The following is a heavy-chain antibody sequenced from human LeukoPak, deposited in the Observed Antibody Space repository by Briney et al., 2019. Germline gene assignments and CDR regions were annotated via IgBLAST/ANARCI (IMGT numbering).Heavy chain of an antibody. J-gene: IGHJ4*02. V-gene: IGHV5-51*01. CDR2: ILPGNSDT. Sequence: KCGESLKISCKGSGYSFSNYWIGWVRQMPGKGLEWVGIILPGNSDTRYSPSFQGQVTMSADKSISTAYLQWSSLKAADTAMYYCARQYYDILTDPNYFDSWGQGTLVTVSS. D-gene: IGHD3-9*01. CDR3: ARQYYDILTDPNYFDS. CDR1: GYSFSNYW.